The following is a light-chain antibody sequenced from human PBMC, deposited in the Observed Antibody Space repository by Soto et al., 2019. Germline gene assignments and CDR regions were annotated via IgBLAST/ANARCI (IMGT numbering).Light chain of an antibody. CDR2: DAT. J-gene: IGKJ1*01. CDR3: QRHSNWPPAT. CDR1: QGVSSY. Sequence: EIGMPQSAPTLSLSHGEQATLSCRARQGVSSYLAWYQQKPGQAPRLLIYDATSRATVIPARCSSSGSGTDFSLTISPLEPEDFAGYYCQRHSNWPPATIGPGTKVAI. V-gene: IGKV3-11*01.